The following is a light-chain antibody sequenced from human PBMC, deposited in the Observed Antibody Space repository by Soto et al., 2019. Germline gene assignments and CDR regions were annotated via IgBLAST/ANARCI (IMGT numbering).Light chain of an antibody. CDR3: MQGTHWPNT. CDR2: KVS. Sequence: DVVMTQSPLSLPVTLGQPASISXXXXXXXXHSYGIAYFXXXQQRPGRSPRRLIDKVSNRDSGVPARFSGSGSGTDFAMKISRVEAEDVGVYYCMQGTHWPNTFGQGTRLEIK. J-gene: IGKJ5*01. V-gene: IGKV2-30*02. CDR1: XXXXHSYGIAY.